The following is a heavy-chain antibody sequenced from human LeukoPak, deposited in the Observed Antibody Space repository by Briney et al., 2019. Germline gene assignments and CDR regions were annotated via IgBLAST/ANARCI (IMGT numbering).Heavy chain of an antibody. CDR1: RFTFSSYA. J-gene: IGHJ4*02. Sequence: GGSLRLSCAASRFTFSSYAVSWVRQAPGKGLEWVSSISGSGGSTYYADSVKGRFTISRDSSKNTLYLQMNSLRAEDTAVYYCAKDRCSGGSCYSDFDYWGQGTLVTVSS. CDR2: ISGSGGST. D-gene: IGHD2-15*01. CDR3: AKDRCSGGSCYSDFDY. V-gene: IGHV3-23*01.